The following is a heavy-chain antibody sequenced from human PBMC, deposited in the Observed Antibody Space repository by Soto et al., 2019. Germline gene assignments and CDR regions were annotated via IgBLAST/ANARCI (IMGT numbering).Heavy chain of an antibody. CDR1: GYTFTSYD. CDR3: ARGYDSSGYYDY. J-gene: IGHJ4*02. Sequence: VKVSCKASGYTFTSYDINWVRQATGRGLEWMGRMNPNSGNTGYAQKFQGRVTMTRNTSISTAYMELSSLRSEDTAVYYCARGYDSSGYYDYWGQGTLVTVSS. CDR2: MNPNSGNT. D-gene: IGHD3-22*01. V-gene: IGHV1-8*01.